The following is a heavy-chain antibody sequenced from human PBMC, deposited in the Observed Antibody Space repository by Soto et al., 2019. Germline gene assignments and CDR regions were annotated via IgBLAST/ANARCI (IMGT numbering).Heavy chain of an antibody. CDR1: GYTFTSYG. CDR3: ARSIVVVTAVYY. J-gene: IGHJ4*02. D-gene: IGHD2-21*02. V-gene: IGHV1-3*01. Sequence: ASVKVSCKASGYTFTSYGMHWVRQAPGQRLEWMGWINAGNGNTKYSQKFQGRVTITRDTSASTAYMELSSLRSEDTAVYYFARSIVVVTAVYYWGQGTLVTVSS. CDR2: INAGNGNT.